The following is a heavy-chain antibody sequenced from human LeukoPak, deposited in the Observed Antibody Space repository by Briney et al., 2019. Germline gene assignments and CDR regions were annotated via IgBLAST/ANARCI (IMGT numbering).Heavy chain of an antibody. CDR1: GYTFTGYY. J-gene: IGHJ3*02. D-gene: IGHD5-18*01. CDR3: ARGGHTAMGPDDAFDI. V-gene: IGHV1-2*04. Sequence: ASVEVSCKASGYTFTGYYMHWVRQAPGQGLEWMGWINPNSGGTNYAQKFQGWVTMTRDTSISTAYMELSRLRSDDTAVYYCARGGHTAMGPDDAFDIWGQGTMVTVSS. CDR2: INPNSGGT.